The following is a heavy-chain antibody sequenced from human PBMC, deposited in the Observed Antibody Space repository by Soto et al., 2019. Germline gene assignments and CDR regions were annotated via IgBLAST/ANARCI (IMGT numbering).Heavy chain of an antibody. J-gene: IGHJ3*02. D-gene: IGHD3-10*01. CDR3: ARDHAYNYGFYWGQNAFDI. CDR2: ISGYNGNT. Sequence: QVQLVQSRAEVKKPGASVKVSCEASGYTFTSYGINWVRQAPGQGLQWVGWISGYNGNTKYAQKLQGRVTMTTDTSSNTAYMELRGLKSDDPAVYYCARDHAYNYGFYWGQNAFDIWGQGTMVTVSS. V-gene: IGHV1-18*01. CDR1: GYTFTSYG.